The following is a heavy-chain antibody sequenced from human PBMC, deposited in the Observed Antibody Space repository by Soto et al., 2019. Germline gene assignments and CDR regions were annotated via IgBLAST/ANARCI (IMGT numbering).Heavy chain of an antibody. D-gene: IGHD3-9*01. CDR1: GFTFDDYA. Sequence: EVQLVESGGGLVQPGRALRLSCAASGFTFDDYAMHWVRQAPGKGLEWVSGIRWNSGSIGYADSVKGRFTISGDNAKNSLYLQMNSLRAEDTALYYCAKGQTGYAYYYSGMDVWGQGTTVTVSS. V-gene: IGHV3-9*01. CDR2: IRWNSGSI. CDR3: AKGQTGYAYYYSGMDV. J-gene: IGHJ6*02.